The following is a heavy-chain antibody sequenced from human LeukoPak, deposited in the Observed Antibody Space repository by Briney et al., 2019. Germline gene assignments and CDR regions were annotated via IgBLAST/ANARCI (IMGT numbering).Heavy chain of an antibody. Sequence: PGGSLRLSCAASGFTFSSYAMSWVRQAPGKGLEWVSVISGSDGSTYYADSVKGRFTISRDNSKNTLYLQMNTLRAEDTAIYYCARDRYRSGCMDVWGQGTTVTVS. J-gene: IGHJ6*02. V-gene: IGHV3-23*01. CDR3: ARDRYRSGCMDV. CDR2: ISGSDGST. D-gene: IGHD6-19*01. CDR1: GFTFSSYA.